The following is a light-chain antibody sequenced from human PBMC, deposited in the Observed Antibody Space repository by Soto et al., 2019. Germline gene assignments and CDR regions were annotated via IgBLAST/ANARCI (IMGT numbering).Light chain of an antibody. V-gene: IGKV3-11*01. J-gene: IGKJ4*01. CDR1: QSVSSY. Sequence: EIVLTQSPATLSLSPGERATLSCRASQSVSSYLAWYQQKPGQAPRLLIYDASNRATGIPARFSGSGSGTDFTLTISSLEPKDFAVYYCQQRSNWHSLTFGGGTKVEIK. CDR2: DAS. CDR3: QQRSNWHSLT.